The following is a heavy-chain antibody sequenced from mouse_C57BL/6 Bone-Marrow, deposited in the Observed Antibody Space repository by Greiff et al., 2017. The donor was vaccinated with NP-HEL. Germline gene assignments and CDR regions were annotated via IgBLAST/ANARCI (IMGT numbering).Heavy chain of an antibody. CDR2: ISDGGSYT. D-gene: IGHD1-1*01. J-gene: IGHJ4*01. V-gene: IGHV5-4*01. Sequence: VQLKESGGGLVKPGGSLKLSCAASGFTFSSYAMSWVRQTPEKRLEWVATISDGGSYTYYPDNVKGRFTISRDNAKNNLYLQMSHLKSEDTAMYYCARDRGGSNYDAMDYWGQGTSVTVSS. CDR1: GFTFSSYA. CDR3: ARDRGGSNYDAMDY.